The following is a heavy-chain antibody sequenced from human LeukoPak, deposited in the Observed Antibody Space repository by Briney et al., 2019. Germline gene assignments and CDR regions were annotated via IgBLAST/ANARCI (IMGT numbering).Heavy chain of an antibody. Sequence: GGSLRLSCAASGFPFSTFAMGWVRQVPEKGLEWVSFINGGGYTTYYTDSVKGRFTISRDNSKNLLYLHMNSLRDEDTALYYCAKNIVVVPAATGGFDYWGQGTLVTVSS. V-gene: IGHV3-23*01. CDR1: GFPFSTFA. CDR3: AKNIVVVPAATGGFDY. D-gene: IGHD2-2*01. CDR2: INGGGYTT. J-gene: IGHJ4*02.